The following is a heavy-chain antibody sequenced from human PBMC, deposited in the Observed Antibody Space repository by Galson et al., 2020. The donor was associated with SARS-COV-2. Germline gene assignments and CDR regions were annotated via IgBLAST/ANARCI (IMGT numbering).Heavy chain of an antibody. CDR1: GFTFSSYG. D-gene: IGHD3-3*01. CDR3: AKDLDGFTIFGVVLDYYYYYGMDV. V-gene: IGHV3-30*02. CDR2: IRYDGRNK. J-gene: IGHJ6*02. Sequence: SCAASGFTFSSYGMHWVRQAPGKGLEWVAFIRYDGRNKYYADSVKGRFTISKDNSKNTLYLQMNSLRAEDTAVYYCAKDLDGFTIFGVVLDYYYYYGMDVWGQGTTVTVSS.